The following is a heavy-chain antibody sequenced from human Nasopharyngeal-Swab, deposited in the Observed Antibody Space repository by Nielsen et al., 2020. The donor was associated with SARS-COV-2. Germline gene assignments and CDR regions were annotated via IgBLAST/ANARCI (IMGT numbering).Heavy chain of an antibody. V-gene: IGHV1-18*01. J-gene: IGHJ4*02. D-gene: IGHD6-13*01. CDR1: GYTFTSYG. Sequence: ASVKVSCKASGYTFTSYGISWGRQAPGQGLEWMGWISAYNGNTNYAQKLQGRVTMTTDTSTSTAYVELRSLRSDDTAVYYCAREDGIAAAGTDYWGQGTLVTVSS. CDR3: AREDGIAAAGTDY. CDR2: ISAYNGNT.